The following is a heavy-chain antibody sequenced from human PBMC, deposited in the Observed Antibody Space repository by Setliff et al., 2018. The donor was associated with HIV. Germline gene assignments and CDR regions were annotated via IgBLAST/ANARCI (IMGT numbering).Heavy chain of an antibody. CDR1: GYTFTDNY. Sequence: WASVKVSCKASGYTFTDNYIHWVRQAPGQGLEWMAWINSASGGTNYAQNFQGRVTVTRDTSINTAYMELSRLRSDDTAVYYCARDDHGDPFDYWGQGTLVTVSS. D-gene: IGHD4-17*01. J-gene: IGHJ4*02. CDR3: ARDDHGDPFDY. CDR2: INSASGGT. V-gene: IGHV1-2*02.